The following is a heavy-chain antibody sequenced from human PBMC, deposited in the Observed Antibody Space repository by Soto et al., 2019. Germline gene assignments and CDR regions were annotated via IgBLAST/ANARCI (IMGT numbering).Heavy chain of an antibody. CDR1: GFSLTTSGVG. D-gene: IGHD6-13*01. CDR3: AQSPIYTSSWFYFDQ. CDR2: IYWNDVK. J-gene: IGHJ4*02. V-gene: IGHV2-5*01. Sequence: SGPTLVNPTQTLTLTRTFSGFSLTTSGVGVGWIRQPPGKALEWLALIYWNDVKRYSPSLKSRLTITKDTSKNQVVLTVTNMDPVDTATYSCAQSPIYTSSWFYFDQSGQGTMVTVYS.